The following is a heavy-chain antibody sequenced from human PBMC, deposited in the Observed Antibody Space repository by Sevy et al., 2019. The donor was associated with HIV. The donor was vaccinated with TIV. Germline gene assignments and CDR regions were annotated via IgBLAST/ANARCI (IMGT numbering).Heavy chain of an antibody. J-gene: IGHJ3*02. V-gene: IGHV1-2*06. CDR3: ASSFRSRITMIVVVMGDALDI. Sequence: ASVKVSCKASGYTFTGYYMHWVRQAPGQGLEWMGRINPNSGGTNYAQKFQGRVTMTRDTSISTAYMELSRLRSGDTAGYYCASSFRSRITMIVVVMGDALDIWGQGTMVTVSS. D-gene: IGHD3-22*01. CDR2: INPNSGGT. CDR1: GYTFTGYY.